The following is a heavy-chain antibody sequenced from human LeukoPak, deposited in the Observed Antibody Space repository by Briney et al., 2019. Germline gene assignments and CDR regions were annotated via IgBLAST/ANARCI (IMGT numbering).Heavy chain of an antibody. J-gene: IGHJ4*02. CDR2: VYPYDSDT. D-gene: IGHD3-10*01. Sequence: GESLKISCKTSGYTFTNYWIGWVRQMPGKDLEWMGIVYPYDSDTTYSPSFQGQVTISVDKSITAAYLHRSSLKASDTAIYYCARADGSGNFLFYFDSWGPGTLVTVSS. V-gene: IGHV5-51*01. CDR3: ARADGSGNFLFYFDS. CDR1: GYTFTNYW.